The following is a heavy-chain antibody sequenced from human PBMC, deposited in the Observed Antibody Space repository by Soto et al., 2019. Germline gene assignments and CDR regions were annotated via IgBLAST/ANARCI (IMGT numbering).Heavy chain of an antibody. CDR2: IYDSVNT. CDR3: ARVDHRGYFAILTDY. D-gene: IGHD3-9*01. Sequence: PSETLSLTCTVSGDSLSSGGHYWSWIRQHPGKGLEWIGHIYDSVNTYYSPSLRSRVTISADMSKNQFSLNLRSVTAADTAVYYCARVDHRGYFAILTDYWVQGTLVTVSS. J-gene: IGHJ4*02. CDR1: GDSLSSGGHY. V-gene: IGHV4-31*03.